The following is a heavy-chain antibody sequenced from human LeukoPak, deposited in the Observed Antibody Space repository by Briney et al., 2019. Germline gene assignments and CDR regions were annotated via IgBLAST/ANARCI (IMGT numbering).Heavy chain of an antibody. J-gene: IGHJ4*02. CDR1: GVSISSYY. V-gene: IGHV4-59*01. Sequence: SETLSLTCTVSGVSISSYYWSWIRQPPGKGLEWIGYIYYSGSTNYNPSLKSRVTISVDTSKNQFSLKLSSVTAADTAVYYCARAYFDWLFPGDWGQGTLVTVSS. D-gene: IGHD3-9*01. CDR2: IYYSGST. CDR3: ARAYFDWLFPGD.